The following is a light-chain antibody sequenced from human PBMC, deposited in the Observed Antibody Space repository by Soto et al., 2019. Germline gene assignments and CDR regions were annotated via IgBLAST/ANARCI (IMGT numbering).Light chain of an antibody. J-gene: IGLJ3*02. V-gene: IGLV2-8*01. CDR2: EVT. CDR3: SSYAGRDIWV. CDR1: SVDINY. Sequence: QSALTQPPSASGSRGQSVTISCTGTSVDINYVSWFQQHPGKPPKLIICEVTKRPSGVPDRFSGSTSANTASLTVSGLQDDDEADYYSSSYAGRDIWVFGGGTKLTVL.